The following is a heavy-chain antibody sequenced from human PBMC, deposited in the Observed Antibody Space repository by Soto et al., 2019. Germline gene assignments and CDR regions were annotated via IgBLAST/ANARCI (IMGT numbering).Heavy chain of an antibody. CDR3: ARTRGYSNYYYDGMDV. CDR2: INPNSGGT. V-gene: IGHV1-2*04. J-gene: IGHJ6*02. CDR1: GYTFTGYY. D-gene: IGHD4-4*01. Sequence: ASVKVSCKASGYTFTGYYMHWVRQAPGQGLEWMGWINPNSGGTNYAQKFQGWVTMTRDTSISTAYMELSRLRSDDTAVYYCARTRGYSNYYYDGMDVWGQGTTVTVSS.